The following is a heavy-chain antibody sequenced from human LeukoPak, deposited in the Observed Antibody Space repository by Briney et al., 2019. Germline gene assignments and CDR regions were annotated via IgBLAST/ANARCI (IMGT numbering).Heavy chain of an antibody. CDR3: ARSNYYYDSSGYYYLGYFDY. D-gene: IGHD3-22*01. J-gene: IGHJ4*02. CDR2: IIPIFGIA. Sequence: SVKVSCKASGGTFSSYAISWVRQAPGQGLEWMGRIIPIFGIANYAQKFQGRVTITADTSTSTAYMELSSLRSEDTAVYYCARSNYYYDSSGYYYLGYFDYWGQGTLVTVSS. CDR1: GGTFSSYA. V-gene: IGHV1-69*04.